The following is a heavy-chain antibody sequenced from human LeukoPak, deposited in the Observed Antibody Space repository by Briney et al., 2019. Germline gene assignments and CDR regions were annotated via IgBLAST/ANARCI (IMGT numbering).Heavy chain of an antibody. J-gene: IGHJ4*02. Sequence: SETLSPTCTVSGGSISSYYWSWIRQPPGKGLEWIGYIYYTGSTSYNPSLKSRVTISVDTSKNQFSLKLNSVTAADTAVYFCARSDWHAPDHWGQGTLGIVSS. CDR2: IYYTGST. CDR3: ARSDWHAPDH. CDR1: GGSISSYY. D-gene: IGHD2-21*02. V-gene: IGHV4-59*01.